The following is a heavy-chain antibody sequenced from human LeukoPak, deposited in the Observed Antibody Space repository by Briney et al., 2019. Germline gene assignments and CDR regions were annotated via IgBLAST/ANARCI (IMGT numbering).Heavy chain of an antibody. V-gene: IGHV1-18*01. CDR1: GYTFTSYG. Sequence: ASVKVSCKASGYTFTSYGISWVRQAPGQGLEWMGWISAYNGKTNYAQKLQGRVTMTTDTSTSTAYMELRSLRSDDTAVYYCARVPPRRITIFGVVHSANYYFDYWGQGTLVTVSS. CDR3: ARVPPRRITIFGVVHSANYYFDY. J-gene: IGHJ4*02. CDR2: ISAYNGKT. D-gene: IGHD3-3*01.